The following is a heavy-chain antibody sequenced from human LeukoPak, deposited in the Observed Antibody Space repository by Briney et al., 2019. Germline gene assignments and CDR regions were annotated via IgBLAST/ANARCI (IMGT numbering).Heavy chain of an antibody. J-gene: IGHJ5*01. CDR1: GGTITSHF. Sequence: SETLSLTCTVSGGTITSHFWSWLRPPPGKGLEWIGYIHYSGSTNYNPSLKSRVTISPATSKNQLFLKLNSVTAADTAVYYCARLVWLGESPGSWFDSWGQGTLVTVSS. V-gene: IGHV4-59*11. CDR3: ARLVWLGESPGSWFDS. D-gene: IGHD3-10*01. CDR2: IHYSGST.